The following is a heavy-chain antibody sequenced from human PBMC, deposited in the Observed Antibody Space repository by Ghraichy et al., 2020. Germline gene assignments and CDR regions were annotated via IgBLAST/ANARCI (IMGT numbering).Heavy chain of an antibody. CDR2: IYYSGST. CDR3: ARNPPGAYSSSPERFDY. J-gene: IGHJ4*02. V-gene: IGHV4-59*01. D-gene: IGHD6-13*01. Sequence: SETLSLTCTVYGGSISSYYWSWIRQPPGKGLEWIGYIYYSGSTNYNPSLKSRVTISVDTSKNQFSLKLSSVTAADTAVYYCARNPPGAYSSSPERFDYWGQGTLVTVSS. CDR1: GGSISSYY.